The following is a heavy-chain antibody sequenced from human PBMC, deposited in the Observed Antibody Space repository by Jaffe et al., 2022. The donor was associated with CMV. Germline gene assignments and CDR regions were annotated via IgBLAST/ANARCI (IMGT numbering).Heavy chain of an antibody. Sequence: QLQLQESGPGLVKPSETLSLTCTVSGGSISSSSYYWGWIRQPPGKGLEWIGSIYYSGSTYYNPSLKSRVTISVDTSKNQFSLKLSSVTAADTAVYYCASQSPYCSSTSCLLYYYYYMDVWGKGTTVTVSS. V-gene: IGHV4-39*01. D-gene: IGHD2-2*01. CDR3: ASQSPYCSSTSCLLYYYYYMDV. CDR2: IYYSGST. J-gene: IGHJ6*03. CDR1: GGSISSSSYY.